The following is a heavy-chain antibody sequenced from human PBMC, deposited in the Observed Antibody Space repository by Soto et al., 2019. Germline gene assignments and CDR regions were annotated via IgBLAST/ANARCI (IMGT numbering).Heavy chain of an antibody. CDR1: GGSVSSGSYY. D-gene: IGHD2-15*01. Sequence: QVQLQESGPGLVKPSETLSLTCTVSGGSVSSGSYYWSWIRQPPGKGLEWIGYIYYSGSTNYNPSPNSRVTLSVDTSKNQFSLKLSSVTAADTAVYYCARQSVGYCSGGSCSLHFDYWGQGTLVTVSS. J-gene: IGHJ4*02. CDR2: IYYSGST. CDR3: ARQSVGYCSGGSCSLHFDY. V-gene: IGHV4-61*01.